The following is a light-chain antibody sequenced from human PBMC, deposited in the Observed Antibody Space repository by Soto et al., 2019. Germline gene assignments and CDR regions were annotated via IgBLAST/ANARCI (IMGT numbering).Light chain of an antibody. CDR2: GAS. CDR3: QQYNSYSWT. CDR1: QSVSSN. V-gene: IGKV3D-15*01. J-gene: IGKJ1*01. Sequence: IVLTQSPATLSVSPGERATLSCRASQSVSSNLAWYQQKPGQAPRLLISGASARATGVPARFSGSGSGTEFTLTITSLQSDDFATYYCQQYNSYSWTFGQGTKVDI.